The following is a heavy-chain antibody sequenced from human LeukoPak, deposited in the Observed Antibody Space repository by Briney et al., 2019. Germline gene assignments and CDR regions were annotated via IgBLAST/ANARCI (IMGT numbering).Heavy chain of an antibody. CDR2: IYYSGST. D-gene: IGHD2-21*02. CDR1: GGSISSYY. V-gene: IGHV4-59*08. J-gene: IGHJ4*02. CDR3: ARQPGLGDRFIFDY. Sequence: SETLSLTCTVSGGSISSYYWSWIRQPPGKGLEWIGYIYYSGSTNYNPSLKSRVTISVDTSKNQFSLKLSSVTAADTAVYYCARQPGLGDRFIFDYWGQGTLVTVSS.